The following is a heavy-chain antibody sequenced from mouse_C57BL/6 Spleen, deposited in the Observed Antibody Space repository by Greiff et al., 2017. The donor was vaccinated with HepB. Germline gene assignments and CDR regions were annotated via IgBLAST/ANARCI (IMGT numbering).Heavy chain of an antibody. V-gene: IGHV1-52*01. D-gene: IGHD4-1*01. CDR1: GYTFTSYW. J-gene: IGHJ2*01. CDR3: ARDDWGFDY. Sequence: VQLQQSGAGLVRPGSSVKLSCKASGYTFTSYWMHWVKQRPIQGLEWIGNIDPSDSETHYNQKFKDKATLTVDKSSSTAYMQLSSLTSEDSAVYYCARDDWGFDYWGQGTTLTVSS. CDR2: IDPSDSET.